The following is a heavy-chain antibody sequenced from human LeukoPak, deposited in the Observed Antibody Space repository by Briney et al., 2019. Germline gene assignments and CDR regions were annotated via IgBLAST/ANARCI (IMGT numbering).Heavy chain of an antibody. CDR2: IKQDGSEK. J-gene: IGHJ4*02. Sequence: GGSLRLSCAASGFTFSSYWMSWVRQAPGKGLEWVANIKQDGSEKYYVDSVKGRFTISRDNAKNSLYLQMNSPRAEDTAVYYCARDNVIYYYDSSGYYPLDYWGQGTLVTVSS. CDR3: ARDNVIYYYDSSGYYPLDY. CDR1: GFTFSSYW. D-gene: IGHD3-22*01. V-gene: IGHV3-7*01.